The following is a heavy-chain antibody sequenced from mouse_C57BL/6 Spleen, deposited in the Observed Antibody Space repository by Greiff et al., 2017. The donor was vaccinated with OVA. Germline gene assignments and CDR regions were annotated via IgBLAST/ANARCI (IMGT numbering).Heavy chain of an antibody. CDR2: IYPGSGST. Sequence: QVQLQQPGAELVKPGASVQMSCKASGYTFTSYWITWVKQRPGQGLEWIGDIYPGSGSTNYNEKFKSKATLTVDTSSSTAYMQLSSLTSEDSAVYYCARGLFTTVVPFAYWGQGTLVTVSA. D-gene: IGHD1-1*01. CDR1: GYTFTSYW. CDR3: ARGLFTTVVPFAY. V-gene: IGHV1-55*01. J-gene: IGHJ3*01.